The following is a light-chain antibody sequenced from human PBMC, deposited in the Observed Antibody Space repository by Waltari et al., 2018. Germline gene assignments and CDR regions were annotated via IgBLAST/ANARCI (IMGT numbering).Light chain of an antibody. Sequence: QSALPQPTPLSRSPGQSVTSFSAGTSNDVVGYNSVPWYQEHAGQAPRVIIYDVSGRPSVVSDRFSGSKSGNTASLTISGLQAEDEADYYCSSQSSNDVVLFGGGTKLTVL. J-gene: IGLJ2*01. V-gene: IGLV2-14*01. CDR2: DVS. CDR1: SNDVVGYNS. CDR3: SSQSSNDVVL.